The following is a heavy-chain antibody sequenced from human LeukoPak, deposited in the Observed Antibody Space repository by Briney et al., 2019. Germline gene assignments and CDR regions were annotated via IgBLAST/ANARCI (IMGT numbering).Heavy chain of an antibody. Sequence: GESLKISCKGSGYSFTSYWIGWVRQMPGKGLEWMGIIYPGDSDTRYSPSFQGQVTISADKSISTAYLQWSSLKASDAAVYYCARGARSWASDLNKDYWGQGTLVTVSS. CDR1: GYSFTSYW. J-gene: IGHJ4*02. D-gene: IGHD1-26*01. V-gene: IGHV5-51*01. CDR2: IYPGDSDT. CDR3: ARGARSWASDLNKDY.